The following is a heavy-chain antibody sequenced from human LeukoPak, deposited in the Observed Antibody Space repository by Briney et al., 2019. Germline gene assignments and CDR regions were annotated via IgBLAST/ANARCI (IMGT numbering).Heavy chain of an antibody. V-gene: IGHV4-39*07. D-gene: IGHD5-12*01. Sequence: SETLSLTCTVSGGSISSSSYYWGWIRQPPGKGMEWIGSIYYSGSTYYNPSLKSRVTISVDTSKNQFSLKLSSVTAADTAVYYCARWYSGYDPKALDYWGQGTLVTVSS. CDR2: IYYSGST. CDR1: GGSISSSSYY. J-gene: IGHJ4*02. CDR3: ARWYSGYDPKALDY.